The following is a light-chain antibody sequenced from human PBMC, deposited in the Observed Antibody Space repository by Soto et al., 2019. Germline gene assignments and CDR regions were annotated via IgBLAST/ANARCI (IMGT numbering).Light chain of an antibody. V-gene: IGKV4-1*01. CDR2: WAS. CDR3: QQYYSTPPT. J-gene: IGKJ1*01. CDR1: QNLLYSSNSKNY. Sequence: DIVMTQSPDSLAVSLGERATINCKSSQNLLYSSNSKNYLAWYQQKPGQPPKLLIYWASTRESGVPDRFSGSGSGTDFNLTISSLKAEDVAVYYCQQYYSTPPTFGQGTKVEIK.